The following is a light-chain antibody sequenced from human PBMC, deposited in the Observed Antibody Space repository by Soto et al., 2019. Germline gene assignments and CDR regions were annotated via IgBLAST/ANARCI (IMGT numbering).Light chain of an antibody. Sequence: EIVMTQSPATLSVSPGERATLSCRASQSVSSNLAWYQQKPGQAPRLLIYGASTRATGIPAGFSGSGSGTEFTLTISSLQSEDFAVYYCQQYNNRPPRMFGQGTKVEIK. CDR2: GAS. V-gene: IGKV3-15*01. CDR3: QQYNNRPPRM. J-gene: IGKJ1*01. CDR1: QSVSSN.